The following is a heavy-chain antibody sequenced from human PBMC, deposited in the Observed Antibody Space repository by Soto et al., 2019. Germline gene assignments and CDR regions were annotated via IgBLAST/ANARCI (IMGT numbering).Heavy chain of an antibody. CDR3: AREVKVSPSAFVY. CDR1: GGTFKTYA. V-gene: IGHV1-69*19. J-gene: IGHJ4*02. CDR2: ISPMFGAA. Sequence: QVQLVQSGAEMKKPGSSVKVSCQSSGGTFKTYAMNWVRQAPGHGPEWMGDISPMFGAANYAPKFQGRVTIAADESTGTSYMPLSSLTSEDTALYFCAREVKVSPSAFVYWGQGTLVTVSS.